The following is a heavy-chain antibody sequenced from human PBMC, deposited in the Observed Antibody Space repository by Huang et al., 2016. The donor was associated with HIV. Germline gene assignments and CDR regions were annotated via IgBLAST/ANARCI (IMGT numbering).Heavy chain of an antibody. D-gene: IGHD6-19*01. CDR2: IYYSGNT. CDR1: GGSISSSSYY. Sequence: LQLQESGPGLVKSSETLSLICTVSGGSISSSSYYWGWIRQPPGKGPEWIGRIYYSGNTDYNPTLKSRVTISVDTSKNQFSLKVNSVTAADTAVYYCARHGRVAGHYYNNMDVWGRGTTVTVSS. V-gene: IGHV4-39*01. J-gene: IGHJ6*02. CDR3: ARHGRVAGHYYNNMDV.